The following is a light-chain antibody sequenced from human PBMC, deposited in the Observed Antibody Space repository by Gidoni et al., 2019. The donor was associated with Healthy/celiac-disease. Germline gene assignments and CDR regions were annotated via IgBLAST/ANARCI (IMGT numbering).Light chain of an antibody. CDR3: QQYNNWPPLIT. Sequence: EIVMTQSPATLSVSPGERATLSCRASQSVSSNLAWYQQKPGQAPRLLIYGASTRATGIPASLSGSGSGTEFTLTISSLQAEDVAVYYCQQYNNWPPLITFGGGTKVEIK. CDR1: QSVSSN. V-gene: IGKV3-15*01. J-gene: IGKJ4*01. CDR2: GAS.